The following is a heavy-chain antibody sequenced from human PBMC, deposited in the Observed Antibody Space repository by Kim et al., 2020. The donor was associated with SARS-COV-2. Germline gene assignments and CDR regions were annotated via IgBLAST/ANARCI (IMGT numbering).Heavy chain of an antibody. Sequence: DSVKGRFTISRDNSKNTLYLQMNSLRAEDTAVYYCAKDRETTVTTGPNDYWGQGTLVTVSS. D-gene: IGHD4-4*01. J-gene: IGHJ4*02. V-gene: IGHV3-23*01. CDR3: AKDRETTVTTGPNDY.